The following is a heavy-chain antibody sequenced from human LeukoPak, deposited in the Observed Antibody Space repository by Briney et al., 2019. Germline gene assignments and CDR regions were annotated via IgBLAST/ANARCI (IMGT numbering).Heavy chain of an antibody. J-gene: IGHJ6*02. CDR3: ARVAAESSYYYGMDV. Sequence: GGSLGLSCAASGFTVSSNYMSWVRQAPGKGLEWVSVIYSGGSTYYADSVKGRFTISRDNSKNTLYLQMNSLRAEDTAVYYCARVAAESSYYYGMDVWGQGTTVTVSS. CDR1: GFTVSSNY. V-gene: IGHV3-53*01. CDR2: IYSGGST. D-gene: IGHD6-13*01.